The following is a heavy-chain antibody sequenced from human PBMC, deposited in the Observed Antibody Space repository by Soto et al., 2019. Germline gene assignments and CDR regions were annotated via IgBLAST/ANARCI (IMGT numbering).Heavy chain of an antibody. CDR3: ARTLCGDYVDS. V-gene: IGHV1-8*02. Sequence: QVQLVQSGAEVKKPGASVKVSCKASGYTFTSYDINWVRQATGQGLEWMGWMNPNSGNTGYAQKFQGRANMTRNTSIITADMELSCLRSEDTAVDYCARTLCGDYVDSWCQGTRASVSS. J-gene: IGHJ4*02. CDR2: MNPNSGNT. D-gene: IGHD4-17*01. CDR1: GYTFTSYD.